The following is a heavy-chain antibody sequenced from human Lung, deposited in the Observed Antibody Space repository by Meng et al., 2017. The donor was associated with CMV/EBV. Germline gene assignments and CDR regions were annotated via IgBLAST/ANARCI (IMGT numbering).Heavy chain of an antibody. CDR1: GYTFTNYG. Sequence: QAQLVQSGGEVKKPGALLKVPCKASGYTFTNYGITWVRQAPGQGLEWMGWISAYNGNTNYAQTLQGRVTMTTDTSTSTAYMELRSLRSDDTAVYYCARVEVGITSGDYWGQGTLVTVSS. D-gene: IGHD1-26*01. CDR3: ARVEVGITSGDY. V-gene: IGHV1-18*01. J-gene: IGHJ4*02. CDR2: ISAYNGNT.